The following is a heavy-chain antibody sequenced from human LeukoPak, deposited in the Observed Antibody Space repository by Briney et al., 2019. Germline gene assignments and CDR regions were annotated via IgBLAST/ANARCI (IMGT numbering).Heavy chain of an antibody. V-gene: IGHV1-46*01. CDR3: ARDRDYYDSPRHFDY. CDR2: INPSGGST. D-gene: IGHD3-22*01. J-gene: IGHJ4*02. Sequence: GASVKVSCKASGYTFTCYYMHWVRQAPGQGLEWMGIINPSGGSTSYAQKFQGRVTMTRDTSTSTVYMELSSLRSEDTAVYYCARDRDYYDSPRHFDYWGQGTLVTVSS. CDR1: GYTFTCYY.